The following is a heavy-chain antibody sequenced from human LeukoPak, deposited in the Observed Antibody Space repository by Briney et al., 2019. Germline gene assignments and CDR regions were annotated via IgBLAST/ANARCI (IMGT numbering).Heavy chain of an antibody. CDR2: INHSGST. CDR1: GGSFSGYY. J-gene: IGHJ6*03. D-gene: IGHD6-6*01. V-gene: IGHV4-34*01. Sequence: PSETLSLTCAVYGGSFSGYYWSWIRQPPGKGLEWIGEINHSGSTNYNPSLKSRVTISVDTSKNQFSLKLSSVTATDTAVHYCARQKMAARRGQGYYYYYMDVWGKGTTVTVSS. CDR3: ARQKMAARRGQGYYYYYMDV.